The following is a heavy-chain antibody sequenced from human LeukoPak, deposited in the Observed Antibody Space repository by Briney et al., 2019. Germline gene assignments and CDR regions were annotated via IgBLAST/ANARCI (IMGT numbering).Heavy chain of an antibody. CDR1: GFTFKTFW. CDR2: IKQEGGEK. CDR3: ARGPTGSWFAFYY. J-gene: IGHJ4*02. D-gene: IGHD6-13*01. Sequence: GGSLRLSCAASGFTFKTFWMSWVRQAPGRGLEWVANIKQEGGEKYYVDSVKGRFTISRDNARNSLYLQMNSLRAEDTAVYYCARGPTGSWFAFYYWGQGTPVTVSS. V-gene: IGHV3-7*03.